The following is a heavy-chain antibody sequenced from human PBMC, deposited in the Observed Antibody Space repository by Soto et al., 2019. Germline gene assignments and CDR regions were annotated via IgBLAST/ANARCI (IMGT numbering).Heavy chain of an antibody. D-gene: IGHD4-17*01. CDR2: ISAYNGNT. CDR3: ARTDYSILYYGDYSGLEIQC. CDR1: GYTFTSYG. J-gene: IGHJ4*02. V-gene: IGHV1-18*01. Sequence: GASVKVSCKASGYTFTSYGISWVRQAPGQGLEWMGWISAYNGNTNYAQKLQGRVTMTTDTSTSTAYMELRSLRSDDTAVYYCARTDYSILYYGDYSGLEIQCWGQGTLVTVSS.